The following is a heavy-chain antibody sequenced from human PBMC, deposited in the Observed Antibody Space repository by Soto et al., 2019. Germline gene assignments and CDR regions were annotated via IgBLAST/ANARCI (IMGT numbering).Heavy chain of an antibody. CDR2: IYHSGST. CDR3: ASRRNYYDSSGYSESVDY. Sequence: SETLSLTCAVXGGSISSSNWRSWVRQPPGKGLEWIGEIYHSGSTNYNLSLKSRVTISVDKSKNQFSLKLSSVTAADTAVYYCASRRNYYDSSGYSESVDYWGQGTLVTVSS. J-gene: IGHJ4*02. CDR1: GGSISSSNW. V-gene: IGHV4-4*02. D-gene: IGHD3-22*01.